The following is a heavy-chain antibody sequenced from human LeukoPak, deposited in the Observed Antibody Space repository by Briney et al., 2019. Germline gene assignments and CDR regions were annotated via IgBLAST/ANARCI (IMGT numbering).Heavy chain of an antibody. J-gene: IGHJ1*01. V-gene: IGHV1-24*01. CDR2: FDPEDGET. CDR1: GYTLTELS. CDR3: ACDSSGYYHKYFQH. Sequence: ASVKVSCKVSGYTLTELSMHWVRQAPGKGLEWMGGFDPEDGETIYAQKFQGRVTMTEDTSTDTAYMELSSLRSEDTAVYYCACDSSGYYHKYFQHWGQGTLVTVSS. D-gene: IGHD3-22*01.